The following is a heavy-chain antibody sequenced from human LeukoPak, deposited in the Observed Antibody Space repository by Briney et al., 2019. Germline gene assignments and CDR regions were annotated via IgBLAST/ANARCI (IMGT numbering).Heavy chain of an antibody. D-gene: IGHD3-22*01. Sequence: PGGSLRLSCAASGFTFSSYNMNWVRQAPGKGLEWVSSISSSSSYIYYADSVKGRFTISRDNSKNTLYLQMNSPRAEDTAVYYCGRETYYYDRSGYYIGYWGQGTLVTVSS. CDR3: GRETYYYDRSGYYIGY. CDR1: GFTFSSYN. J-gene: IGHJ4*02. V-gene: IGHV3-21*01. CDR2: ISSSSSYI.